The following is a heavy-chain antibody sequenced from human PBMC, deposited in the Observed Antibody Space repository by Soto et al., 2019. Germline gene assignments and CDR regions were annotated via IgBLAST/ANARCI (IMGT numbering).Heavy chain of an antibody. V-gene: IGHV4-34*01. CDR1: GGSFSGYY. D-gene: IGHD6-13*01. CDR2: INHSGST. J-gene: IGHJ4*02. Sequence: SETLSLTCAVYGGSFSGYYWSWIRQPPGKGLEWIGEINHSGSTNYNPSLKSRVTISVDTSKNQFSLKLSSVTAADTAVYYCARGEAAGYWGQGTLVTVPQ. CDR3: ARGEAAGY.